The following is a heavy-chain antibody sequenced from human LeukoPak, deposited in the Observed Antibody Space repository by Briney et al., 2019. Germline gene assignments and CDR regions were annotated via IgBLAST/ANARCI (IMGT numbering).Heavy chain of an antibody. J-gene: IGHJ4*02. CDR2: ISYDGSNK. CDR3: ARESSSHNYFDN. Sequence: PGRSLRLSCAASGFTFSSYAMHWVRQAPGKGLEWVAVISYDGSNKYYADSVKGRFTISRDNSKNTLYLQMNSLRAEDTAVYYCARESSSHNYFDNWGQGTLVTVSS. D-gene: IGHD6-13*01. V-gene: IGHV3-30*04. CDR1: GFTFSSYA.